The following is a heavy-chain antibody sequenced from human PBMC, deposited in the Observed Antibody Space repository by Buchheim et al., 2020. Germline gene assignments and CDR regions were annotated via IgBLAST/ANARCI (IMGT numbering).Heavy chain of an antibody. CDR2: ISYDGSNK. CDR1: GFTFSSYG. J-gene: IGHJ4*02. Sequence: QVQLVESGGGVVQPGRSLRLSCAASGFTFSSYGMHWVRQAPGKGLEWVAVISYDGSNKYYADSVKGRFTISIYNSKNTLYLQMNSLRAEDTAVYYCAKDLVPRVYYYGSGIPEGSFDYWGQGTL. V-gene: IGHV3-30*18. D-gene: IGHD3-10*01. CDR3: AKDLVPRVYYYGSGIPEGSFDY.